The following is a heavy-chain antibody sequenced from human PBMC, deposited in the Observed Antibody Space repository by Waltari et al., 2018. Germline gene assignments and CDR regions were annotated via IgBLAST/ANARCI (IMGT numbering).Heavy chain of an antibody. CDR1: GRTCSSYA. Sequence: QVQLGQSGAEVKKPGSSLKVSCKPSGRTCSSYAISWVRQAPGQGLEWMGGIIPIFGTANYEQKFQGRVTITTDESTSTACMELSSLRSEDTAVYYCARDGRDGYWVYWGQGTLVTVSS. D-gene: IGHD5-12*01. J-gene: IGHJ4*02. V-gene: IGHV1-69*05. CDR2: IIPIFGTA. CDR3: ARDGRDGYWVY.